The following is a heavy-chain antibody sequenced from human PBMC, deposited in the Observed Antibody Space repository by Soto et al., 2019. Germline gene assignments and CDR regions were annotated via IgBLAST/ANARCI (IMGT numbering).Heavy chain of an antibody. V-gene: IGHV4-59*01. CDR3: ARARITMVREVIKYNMDV. Sequence: TSETLSLTCTVSGGSISNYYWSWIRQSPGKGLEWIGYIYDTGNTNSNPSLQSRATISMDTSKNQLSLKLSSVTAADTAVYYCARARITMVREVIKYNMDVWGQGTTVTV. CDR2: IYDTGNT. J-gene: IGHJ6*02. D-gene: IGHD3-10*01. CDR1: GGSISNYY.